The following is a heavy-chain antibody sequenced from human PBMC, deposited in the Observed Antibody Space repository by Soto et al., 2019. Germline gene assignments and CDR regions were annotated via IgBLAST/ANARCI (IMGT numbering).Heavy chain of an antibody. CDR3: ARVGYYDSSGYYYFDY. V-gene: IGHV4-59*01. D-gene: IGHD3-22*01. CDR1: GGSISSYY. Sequence: SETLSLSCTVSGGSISSYYWSWIRQPPGKGLEWIGYIYHSGSTNYNPSLKSRVTISVDTSKNQFSLKLTSVTAADTAVYYCARVGYYDSSGYYYFDYWGQGTLVTVSS. J-gene: IGHJ4*02. CDR2: IYHSGST.